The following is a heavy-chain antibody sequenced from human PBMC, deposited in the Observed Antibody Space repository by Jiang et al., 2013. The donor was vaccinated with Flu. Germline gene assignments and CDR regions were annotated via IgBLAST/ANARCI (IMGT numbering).Heavy chain of an antibody. J-gene: IGHJ4*02. V-gene: IGHV6-1*01. D-gene: IGHD1-7*01. CDR3: ARDTGAGLELPGSPNYFDY. Sequence: SQTLSLTCAISGDGVSSNSAAWNWIRQSPSRGLEWLGRTYYRSKWYNDYAVSVKSRITINPDTSKNQFSLQLNSVTPEDTAVYYCARDTGAGLELPGSPNYFDYWGQGTLVTVSS. CDR1: GDGVSSNSAA. CDR2: TYYRSKWYN.